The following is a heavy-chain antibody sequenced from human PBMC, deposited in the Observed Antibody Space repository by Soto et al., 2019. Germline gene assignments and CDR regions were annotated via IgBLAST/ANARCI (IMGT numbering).Heavy chain of an antibody. CDR1: GYTFTSYY. CDR3: ARTVDRDIAAAGTLGY. CDR2: INPSGGST. J-gene: IGHJ4*02. V-gene: IGHV1-46*03. Sequence: ASVKVSFKASGYTFTSYYMHWVRQAPGQGLEWMGIINPSGGSTSYAQKFQGRVTMTRDTSTSTVYMELSSLRSEDTAVYYCARTVDRDIAAAGTLGYWGQGTLVTVSS. D-gene: IGHD6-13*01.